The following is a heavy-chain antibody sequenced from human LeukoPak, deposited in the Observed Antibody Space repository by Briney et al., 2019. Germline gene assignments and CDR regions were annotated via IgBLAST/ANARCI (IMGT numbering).Heavy chain of an antibody. Sequence: PSQTLSLTCTISGGSIDGGGYYWTWMRQHPEKGLEWIGYIYHSGSTYYNPSLRGRLSLSVDTSENQFSLRLRSVTAADTAVYYCARGIGGYESNGYYYDNWGQGTLVTVSS. CDR3: ARGIGGYESNGYYYDN. CDR1: GGSIDGGGYY. CDR2: IYHSGST. D-gene: IGHD3-22*01. V-gene: IGHV4-31*03. J-gene: IGHJ4*02.